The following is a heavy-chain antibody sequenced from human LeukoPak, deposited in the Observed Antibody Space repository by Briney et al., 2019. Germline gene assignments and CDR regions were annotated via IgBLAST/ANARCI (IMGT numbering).Heavy chain of an antibody. CDR2: VNPNSGDT. Sequence: ASVKVSCKASGYTFTGYYLHWVRQAPGQGLEWMGCVNPNSGDTNYAQKFQGSVTMTRDTSISTVYMELSRLRSDDTAVYYCAKDNSLSSNHYDSSGLSDYWGQGTLVTVSS. D-gene: IGHD3-22*01. J-gene: IGHJ4*02. CDR1: GYTFTGYY. V-gene: IGHV1-2*02. CDR3: AKDNSLSSNHYDSSGLSDY.